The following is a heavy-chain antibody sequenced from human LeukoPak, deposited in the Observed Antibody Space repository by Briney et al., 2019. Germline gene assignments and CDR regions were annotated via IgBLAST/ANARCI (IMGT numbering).Heavy chain of an antibody. D-gene: IGHD2-2*02. CDR2: IIPIFGTA. Sequence: SVKVSCKASGGTFSSYAISWVRQAPGQGLEWMGGIIPIFGTANYAQKFQGRVTITADESTSTAYMELSSLRSEDTAVYYCARSTYFCSSTSCYTMGGFDYWGQGTLVTVSS. CDR3: ARSTYFCSSTSCYTMGGFDY. J-gene: IGHJ4*02. V-gene: IGHV1-69*01. CDR1: GGTFSSYA.